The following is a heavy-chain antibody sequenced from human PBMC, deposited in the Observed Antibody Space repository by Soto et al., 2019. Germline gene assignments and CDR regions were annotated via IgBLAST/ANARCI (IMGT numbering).Heavy chain of an antibody. Sequence: QVQLVQSGAEVKKPGSSVKVSCKASGYTFTSYDINWVRQATRQGLEWMGWMNPNSGTTAYAQKFKDRVTMTRNTSTSTAYMELSSLRSEDTAVYYCVREREGSGFDPWGEGTLITVSS. CDR2: MNPNSGTT. J-gene: IGHJ5*02. D-gene: IGHD1-26*01. CDR3: VREREGSGFDP. CDR1: GYTFTSYD. V-gene: IGHV1-8*01.